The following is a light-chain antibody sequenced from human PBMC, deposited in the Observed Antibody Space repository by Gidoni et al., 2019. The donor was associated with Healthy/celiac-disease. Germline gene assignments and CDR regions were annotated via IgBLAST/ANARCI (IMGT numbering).Light chain of an antibody. Sequence: DIVTTQSPDTLAGSLGERATINCKSSQSVLYSSHNNNYLAWYQQNPGQPPQLLIYWASTRESGVPGRFSSGGSTADFTLTISSLQAEVVAVYCCQQYYSTPYTFGQGTKLEIK. CDR1: QSVLYSSHNNNY. J-gene: IGKJ2*01. V-gene: IGKV4-1*01. CDR2: WAS. CDR3: QQYYSTPYT.